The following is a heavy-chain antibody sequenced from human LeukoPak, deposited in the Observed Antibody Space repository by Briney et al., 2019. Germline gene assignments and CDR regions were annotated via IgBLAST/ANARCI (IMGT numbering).Heavy chain of an antibody. J-gene: IGHJ4*02. D-gene: IGHD3-22*01. CDR2: INHSGST. CDR1: GGSFSGYY. V-gene: IGHV4-34*01. CDR3: ARQRGDSSGYYIGGPFDY. Sequence: PSETLSLTCAVYGGSFSGYYWSWIRQPPGKGLEWIGEINHSGSTNYNPSLKSRVTISVDTSKNQFSLKLSSVTAADTAVYYCARQRGDSSGYYIGGPFDYWGQGTLVTVSS.